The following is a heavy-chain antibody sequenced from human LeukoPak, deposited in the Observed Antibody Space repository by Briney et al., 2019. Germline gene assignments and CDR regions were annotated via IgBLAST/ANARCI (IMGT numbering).Heavy chain of an antibody. J-gene: IGHJ3*02. CDR3: ARRHPDTAMVRDAFDI. V-gene: IGHV5-51*01. D-gene: IGHD5-18*01. CDR2: IYPGDSDT. Sequence: GESLQISCKGSGYSFTSYWIGWVRQLPGKGLEWMGIIYPGDSDTRYSPSFQGQVTISADKSISTAYLQWSSLKASDTAMYYCARRHPDTAMVRDAFDIWGQGTMVTVSS. CDR1: GYSFTSYW.